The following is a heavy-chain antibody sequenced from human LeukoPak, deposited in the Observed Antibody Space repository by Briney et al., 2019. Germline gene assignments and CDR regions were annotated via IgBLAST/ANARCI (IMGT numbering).Heavy chain of an antibody. CDR3: ARLTSWFVLDY. CDR2: VYYSGST. J-gene: IGHJ4*02. V-gene: IGHV4-59*01. Sequence: PSETLSLTCTVSGGSISSYYWSWIRPPPGKGLEWIGYVYYSGSTNYNPSLKGRVTISVDTSKNQFSLRLTSVTAADTAVYYCARLTSWFVLDYWGQGTLVTVSS. D-gene: IGHD1-1*01. CDR1: GGSISSYY.